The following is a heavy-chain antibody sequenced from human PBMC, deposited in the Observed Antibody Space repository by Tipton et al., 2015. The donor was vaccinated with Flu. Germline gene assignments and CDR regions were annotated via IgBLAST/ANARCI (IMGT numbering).Heavy chain of an antibody. CDR1: GGSISSYY. CDR2: IYYSGST. CDR3: ARTWWGSGWYYFDY. D-gene: IGHD6-19*01. V-gene: IGHV4-59*01. J-gene: IGHJ4*02. Sequence: LRLSCTVSGGSISSYYWSWIRQPPGKGLEWIGYIYYSGSTNYNPSLKSRVTISVDTSKNQFSLKLSSVTAADTAVYYCARTWWGSGWYYFDYWGQGTLVTVSS.